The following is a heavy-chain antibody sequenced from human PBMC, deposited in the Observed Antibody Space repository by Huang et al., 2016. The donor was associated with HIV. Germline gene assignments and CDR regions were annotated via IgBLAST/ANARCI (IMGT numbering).Heavy chain of an antibody. D-gene: IGHD3-22*01. CDR2: FGQEDGET. CDR1: GYTLTELS. V-gene: IGHV1-24*01. Sequence: QVQLVQSGAEVKKPGASVKVSCKVSGYTLTELSMHWVRQAPGKGREWMGVFGQEDGETIEAQKFQGRVTMTEDTSTDTAYMELSSGRAEDTAVYYCATVYRRFRNHDSGDYYFDYWDQGTLVTVSS. J-gene: IGHJ4*02. CDR3: ATVYRRFRNHDSGDYYFDY.